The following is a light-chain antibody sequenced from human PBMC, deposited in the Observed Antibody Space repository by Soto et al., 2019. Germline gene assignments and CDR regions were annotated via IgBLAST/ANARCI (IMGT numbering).Light chain of an antibody. V-gene: IGLV2-14*01. CDR3: SSNITGGPVV. CDR1: SSDVGGYNY. Sequence: QSALTQPASVSGSPGQSIAISCTGTSSDVGGYNYVSWHQQHPGKAPKVLISVVSNRPSGVSHRFSGSKSGNTASLTISGLHAEDDAYYYCSSNITGGPVVFGSGTKLTVL. CDR2: VVS. J-gene: IGLJ1*01.